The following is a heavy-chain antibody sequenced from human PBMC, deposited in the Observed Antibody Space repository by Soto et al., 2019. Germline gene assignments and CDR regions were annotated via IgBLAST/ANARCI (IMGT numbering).Heavy chain of an antibody. V-gene: IGHV3-23*01. CDR2: ISGGGGNT. CDR1: GFTFNNYA. Sequence: EVQLLESGGGLVKPGGSLRLSCAASGFTFNNYAMTWVRQAPGKGLEWVSAISGGGGNTSYADSVKGRFTVSRDGSKKTTYMQMSSLRAEDTDLYYCAKGRGGSGSLAPRVDFWGQGTLVTVSS. D-gene: IGHD3-10*01. J-gene: IGHJ4*02. CDR3: AKGRGGSGSLAPRVDF.